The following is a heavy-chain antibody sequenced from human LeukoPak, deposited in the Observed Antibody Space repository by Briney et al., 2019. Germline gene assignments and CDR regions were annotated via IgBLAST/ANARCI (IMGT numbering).Heavy chain of an antibody. V-gene: IGHV3-21*01. J-gene: IGHJ4*02. CDR2: ISSSSSYI. CDR3: ARSNGDYDYYN. Sequence: GGSLRLSCAASGFTFSSYSMNWVRQAPGKGLEWVSSISSSSSYIYYADSVKGRFTISRDNAKNSLYLQMNSLRAEDTAVYYCARSNGDYDYYNWGQGTLVTVSS. D-gene: IGHD4-17*01. CDR1: GFTFSSYS.